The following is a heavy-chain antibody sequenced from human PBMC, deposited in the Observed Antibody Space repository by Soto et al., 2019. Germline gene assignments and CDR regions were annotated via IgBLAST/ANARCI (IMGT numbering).Heavy chain of an antibody. CDR2: ISFDGSKI. J-gene: IGHJ4*02. D-gene: IGHD5-12*01. Sequence: VQLVESGGGLIQPGESLRLSCAAFGLTISGKKYVAWVRQAPGKGLEWVAGISFDGSKIHYADSVKGRFTVSRDNSKNTVSLQMNSLRAEDTAVYYCARAAGYSFGPDYWGQGTLLTVSS. CDR3: ARAAGYSFGPDY. V-gene: IGHV3-30-3*01. CDR1: GLTISGKK.